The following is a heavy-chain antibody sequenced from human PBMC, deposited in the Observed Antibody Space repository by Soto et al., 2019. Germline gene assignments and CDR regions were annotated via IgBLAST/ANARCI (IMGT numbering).Heavy chain of an antibody. D-gene: IGHD1-26*01. CDR2: IIPIFGTA. J-gene: IGHJ4*02. Sequence: SVKVSCKASGGTFSSYAISWVRQAPGQGLEWMGGIIPIFGTANYAQKFQGRVTMTRDTSISTAYMELSRLRSDDTAVYYCASTQELLLDYWGQGTLVTVSS. CDR1: GGTFSSYA. V-gene: IGHV1-69*05. CDR3: ASTQELLLDY.